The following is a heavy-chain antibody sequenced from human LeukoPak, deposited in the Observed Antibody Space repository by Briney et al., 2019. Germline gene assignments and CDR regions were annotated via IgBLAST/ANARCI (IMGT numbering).Heavy chain of an antibody. J-gene: IGHJ4*02. CDR2: ISSSGSTI. V-gene: IGHV3-48*03. CDR1: GFTFSSYE. Sequence: GSLRLSCAASGFTFSSYEMNWVRQAPGKGLEWVSYISSSGSTIYYADSVKGRFTISRDNAKNSLYLQMNSLRAEDTAVYYCARDRGGSGWFNWGQGTLVTVSS. CDR3: ARDRGGSGWFN. D-gene: IGHD6-19*01.